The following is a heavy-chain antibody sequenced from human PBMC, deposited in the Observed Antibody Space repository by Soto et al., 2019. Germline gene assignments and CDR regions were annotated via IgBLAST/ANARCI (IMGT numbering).Heavy chain of an antibody. Sequence: GGSLRLSCATSGLTFTSYAMGWVRQAPGKGLEWVSSISAGGTNTYYADSVKGRFAISRDNSKKTLFLQMNSLRAEDTAIYYCAKDLVRDFWSAIYFAMHVWGQGTTVTVSS. CDR1: GLTFTSYA. CDR2: ISAGGTNT. CDR3: AKDLVRDFWSAIYFAMHV. J-gene: IGHJ6*02. D-gene: IGHD3-3*01. V-gene: IGHV3-23*01.